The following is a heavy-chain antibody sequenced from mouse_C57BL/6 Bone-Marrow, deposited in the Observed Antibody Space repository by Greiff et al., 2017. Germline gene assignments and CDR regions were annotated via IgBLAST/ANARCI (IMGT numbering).Heavy chain of an antibody. CDR2: IWRGGST. CDR3: AKKGYTVGGYFDV. Sequence: VQLQQSGPGLVQPSQSLSITCTVSGFSLTSYGVHWVRQSPGKGLEWLGVIWRGGSTDYNAAFMSRLSITKDNSKSQVFFKMNSLQADDTAIYYCAKKGYTVGGYFDVWGTGTTVTVSS. J-gene: IGHJ1*03. D-gene: IGHD1-1*01. CDR1: GFSLTSYG. V-gene: IGHV2-5*01.